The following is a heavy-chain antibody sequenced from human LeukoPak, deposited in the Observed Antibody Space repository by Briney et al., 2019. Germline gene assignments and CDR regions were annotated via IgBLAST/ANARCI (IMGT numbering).Heavy chain of an antibody. CDR3: ARWGSGWSYFDY. D-gene: IGHD6-19*01. J-gene: IGHJ4*02. CDR1: GGSISSSSYY. CDR2: IYYSGST. V-gene: IGHV4-39*01. Sequence: SETLSLTCTVSGGSISSSSYYWGWIRQPPGKGLEWIGSIYYSGSTYYNPSLKSRVTISVDMSKNQFSLKLSSVTAADTAVYYCARWGSGWSYFDYWGQGTLVTVSS.